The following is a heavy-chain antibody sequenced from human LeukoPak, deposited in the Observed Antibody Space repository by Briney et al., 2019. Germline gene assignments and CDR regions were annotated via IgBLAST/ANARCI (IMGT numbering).Heavy chain of an antibody. V-gene: IGHV1-69*06. CDR3: ARGPSLRIAAAGTGKSAFDY. J-gene: IGHJ4*02. CDR1: GGTFSSYA. Sequence: ASVKVSCKASGGTFSSYAISWVRQAPGQGLEWMGGIIPIVGTANYAQKFQGRVTITADKSTSTAYMELSSLRSEDTAVYYCARGPSLRIAAAGTGKSAFDYWGQGTLVTVSS. CDR2: IIPIVGTA. D-gene: IGHD6-13*01.